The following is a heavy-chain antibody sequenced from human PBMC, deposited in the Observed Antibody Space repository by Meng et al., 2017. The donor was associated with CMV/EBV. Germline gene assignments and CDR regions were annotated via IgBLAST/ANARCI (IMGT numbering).Heavy chain of an antibody. Sequence: GGSLRLSCAASGFSVSRNDMSWVRQAPGKGLEWVSIILGGGNTYYADSVKGRFTISRDNSRNTLYLQMNSLRAEDTALYYCAKAFSASWYREYYDDWGQGTLVTVSS. CDR2: ILGGGNT. CDR3: AKAFSASWYREYYDD. V-gene: IGHV3-53*01. D-gene: IGHD6-13*01. CDR1: GFSVSRND. J-gene: IGHJ4*02.